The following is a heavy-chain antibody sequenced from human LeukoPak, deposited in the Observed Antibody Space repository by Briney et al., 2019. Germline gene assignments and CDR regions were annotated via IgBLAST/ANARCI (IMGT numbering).Heavy chain of an antibody. CDR2: ITSTTTYT. J-gene: IGHJ3*01. CDR1: GFTFSSYS. CDR3: VRCTFVLHKRCSAFDV. D-gene: IGHD1-1*01. V-gene: IGHV3-21*01. Sequence: PGGSLRLSCAASGFTFSSYSMNWVRQAPGKGLEWVSSITSTTTYTYYADSVKGRFTISRDNAKNSLFLQMNSLRAEDTAVYYCVRCTFVLHKRCSAFDVWGQGTMVTVPA.